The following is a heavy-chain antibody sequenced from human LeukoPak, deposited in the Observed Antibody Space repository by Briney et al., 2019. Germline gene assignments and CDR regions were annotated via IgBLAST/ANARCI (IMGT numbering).Heavy chain of an antibody. CDR3: ATYSNSTLQYYYGLDV. CDR1: GYTFTGYY. V-gene: IGHV1-2*02. D-gene: IGHD6-6*01. CDR2: IRPNSGGT. J-gene: IGHJ6*02. Sequence: ASVKVSCKTSGYTFTGYYIHWVRQAPGQGLEWMGWIRPNSGGTKNAQKFQGRVTMTRDTSISTAYMELNRLTSDDTAVYHCATYSNSTLQYYYGLDVWGQGTTVTVSS.